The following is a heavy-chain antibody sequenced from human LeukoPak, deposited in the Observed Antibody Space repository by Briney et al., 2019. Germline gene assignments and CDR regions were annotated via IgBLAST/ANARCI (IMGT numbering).Heavy chain of an antibody. D-gene: IGHD1-1*01. Sequence: GGSLTLSFAGSGFTLSSTHMSWVRQAPGKGLEWVATLYIGCSTFYTDSVHGRGTIPSHNSKNTLFLQLNRLRVEDTAFYYCARVGDDTTHWSFDLWGRGTLVTVSS. CDR2: LYIGCST. CDR3: ARVGDDTTHWSFDL. CDR1: GFTLSSTH. V-gene: IGHV3-53*04. J-gene: IGHJ2*01.